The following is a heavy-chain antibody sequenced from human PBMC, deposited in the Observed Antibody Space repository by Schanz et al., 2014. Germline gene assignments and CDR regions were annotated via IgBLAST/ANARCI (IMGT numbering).Heavy chain of an antibody. CDR3: ARGIGGYGANNYFDY. D-gene: IGHD5-12*01. V-gene: IGHV1-18*01. CDR2: INTGSGDT. CDR1: GYTFTSYG. J-gene: IGHJ4*02. Sequence: QIQLVQSGPEVKKPGATVKVSCKASGYTFTSYGISWVRQAPGQGLEWMGWINTGSGDTKYSQNFQGRVTITRDTSASTAYMELSSLRSEDTAVYSCARGIGGYGANNYFDYWGQGTLVNVSS.